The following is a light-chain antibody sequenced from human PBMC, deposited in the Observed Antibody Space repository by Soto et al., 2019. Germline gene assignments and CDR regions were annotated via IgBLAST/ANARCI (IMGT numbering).Light chain of an antibody. CDR1: SGSVSTSYY. J-gene: IGLJ3*02. V-gene: IGLV8-61*01. CDR3: ALYMGSGIWV. CDR2: STN. Sequence: QTVVTQEPSFSVSPGLTVTLTCGLSSGSVSTSYYPSWYQQTPGQAPRTLIYSTNTRSSGVHDRFSGSILGNRAALTITGAQTDDESDYYCALYMGSGIWVFGGETKLTVL.